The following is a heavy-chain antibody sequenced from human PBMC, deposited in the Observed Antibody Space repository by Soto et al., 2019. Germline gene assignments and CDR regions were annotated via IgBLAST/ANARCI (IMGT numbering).Heavy chain of an antibody. CDR3: ARDFYGGYTYGPGDY. CDR2: IHGDGGKI. J-gene: IGHJ4*02. D-gene: IGHD5-18*01. Sequence: EVHLVESGGGLVQPGGSLRLSCAASGFMFSAYWMSWVRQAPGKGLEWVANIHGDGGKIYYVDSVKGRFTIARDNAKRSLYLQMNSLRAEYTAVYYCARDFYGGYTYGPGDYWCQGALVAVSS. V-gene: IGHV3-7*01. CDR1: GFMFSAYW.